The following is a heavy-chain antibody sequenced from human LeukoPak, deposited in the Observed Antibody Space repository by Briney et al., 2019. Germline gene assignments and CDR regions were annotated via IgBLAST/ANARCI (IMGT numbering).Heavy chain of an antibody. V-gene: IGHV1-69*05. CDR3: ARGLELGEERYYFDY. CDR1: GGTFSSYA. D-gene: IGHD1-7*01. J-gene: IGHJ4*02. Sequence: SVKVSCKASGGTFSSYAISWVRQAPGQGLEWMGRIIPIFGTANYAQKFQGRVTITTDESTSTAYMELSSLRSEDTAVYYCARGLELGEERYYFDYWGQGTLVTVSS. CDR2: IIPIFGTA.